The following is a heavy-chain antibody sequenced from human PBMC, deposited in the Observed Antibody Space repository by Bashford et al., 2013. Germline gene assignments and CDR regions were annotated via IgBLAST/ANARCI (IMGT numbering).Heavy chain of an antibody. CDR1: GYTFTSYG. CDR2: ISVYNGET. CDR3: ARVTSPGYYDFWSGYPSGYYYMDV. V-gene: IGHV1-18*01. Sequence: ASVKVSCKASGYTFTSYGISWVRQAPGQGLEWMGWISVYNGETNYAQNFQGRVTMTTETSTTTAYMELRSLRSDDTAVYYCARVTSPGYYDFWSGYPSGYYYMDVWGKGTTVTVSS. J-gene: IGHJ6*03. D-gene: IGHD3-3*01.